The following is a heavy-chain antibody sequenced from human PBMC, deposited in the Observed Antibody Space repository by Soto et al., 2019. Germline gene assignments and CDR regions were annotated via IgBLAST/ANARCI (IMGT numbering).Heavy chain of an antibody. CDR3: ARDQRIVGATGWFDP. CDR2: IYYSGST. Sequence: SETLSLTCTVSGGSISSGGYYWSWIRQHPGKGLEWIGYIYYSGSTYYNPSLKSRVTISVDTSKNQFSLKLSSVTAADTAVYYCARDQRIVGATGWFDPWGQGTLVTSPQ. V-gene: IGHV4-31*03. CDR1: GGSISSGGYY. D-gene: IGHD1-26*01. J-gene: IGHJ5*02.